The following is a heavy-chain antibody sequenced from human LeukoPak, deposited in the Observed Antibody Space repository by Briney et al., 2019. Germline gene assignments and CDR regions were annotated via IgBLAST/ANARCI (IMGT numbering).Heavy chain of an antibody. CDR3: ARGHYDVLTDSLNQFAY. J-gene: IGHJ4*02. V-gene: IGHV3-21*01. Sequence: GGSLRLSCAASGFTFSSYSMNWVRQAPGKGLEWVSSISSSSSYIYYADSVRGRLTISRDNAKTSLYLQMNSLRAEDTAVYYCARGHYDVLTDSLNQFAYWGQGTLVTVSS. CDR1: GFTFSSYS. CDR2: ISSSSSYI. D-gene: IGHD3-9*01.